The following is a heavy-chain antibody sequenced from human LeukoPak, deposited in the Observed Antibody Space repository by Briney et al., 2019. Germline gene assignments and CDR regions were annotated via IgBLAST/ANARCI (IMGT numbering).Heavy chain of an antibody. CDR1: GFTFSSYS. Sequence: PGGSLRLSCAASGFTFSSYSMNWVRQAPGKGLEWVSSISSSSSYIYHADSVKGRFTISRDNAKNSLYLQMNSLRAEDTAVYYCARGKDIVVVVAANYYGMDVWGQGTTVTVSS. CDR2: ISSSSSYI. J-gene: IGHJ6*02. V-gene: IGHV3-21*01. D-gene: IGHD2-15*01. CDR3: ARGKDIVVVVAANYYGMDV.